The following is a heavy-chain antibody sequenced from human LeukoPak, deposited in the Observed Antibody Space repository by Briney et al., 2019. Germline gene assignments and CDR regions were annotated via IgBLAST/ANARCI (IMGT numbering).Heavy chain of an antibody. D-gene: IGHD2-2*01. CDR1: GGTFSDYV. CDR3: ASNHVVIPGTFGPPPPSENSYYALDV. J-gene: IGHJ6*02. Sequence: ASVKVSCTASGGTFSDYVISWTRQAPGQGLEWMGGIVPISGTAHYAQKYEDRLTIIADESTNTAYMELISLRSEDTAMYYCASNHVVIPGTFGPPPPSENSYYALDVWGQGTTVTV. CDR2: IVPISGTA. V-gene: IGHV1-69*13.